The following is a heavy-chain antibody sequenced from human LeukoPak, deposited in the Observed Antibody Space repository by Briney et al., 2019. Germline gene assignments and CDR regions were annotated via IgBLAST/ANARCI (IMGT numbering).Heavy chain of an antibody. J-gene: IGHJ6*02. CDR3: ARGAPERFLEWLDPYYYYYGMDV. CDR2: IKQDGSEK. D-gene: IGHD3-3*01. V-gene: IGHV3-7*03. CDR1: GFTFSSYW. Sequence: PGGSLRLSCAASGFTFSSYWMSWVRQAPGKGLEWVANIKQDGSEKYYVDSVKGRFTISRDNAKSSLYLQMNSLRAEDTAVYYCARGAPERFLEWLDPYYYYYGMDVWGQGTTVTVSS.